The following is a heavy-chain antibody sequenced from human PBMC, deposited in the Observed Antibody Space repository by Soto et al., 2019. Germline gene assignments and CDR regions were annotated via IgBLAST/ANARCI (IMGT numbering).Heavy chain of an antibody. CDR2: INPSGGST. CDR3: ARVVPAAMRSRWFDP. Sequence: ASVKVSFKASGYTFTSYYMHWVRQAPGQGLEWMGIINPSGGSTSYAQKFQGRVTMTRDTSTSTVYMELSSLRSEDTAVYYCARVVPAAMRSRWFDPWGQGTLVTVSS. J-gene: IGHJ5*02. D-gene: IGHD2-2*01. CDR1: GYTFTSYY. V-gene: IGHV1-46*03.